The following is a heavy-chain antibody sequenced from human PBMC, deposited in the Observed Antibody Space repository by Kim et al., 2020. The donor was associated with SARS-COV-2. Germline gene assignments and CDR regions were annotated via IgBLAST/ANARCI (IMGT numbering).Heavy chain of an antibody. V-gene: IGHV4-34*01. CDR3: ARGRSYNSMVRGVILLGM. J-gene: IGHJ6*01. CDR1: GGSFSGYY. CDR2: INHSGST. Sequence: SETLSLTCAVYGGSFSGYYWSWIRQPPGKGLEWIGEINHSGSTNYNPSLKSRVTISVDTSKNQFSLNLSSVTAADTAVYYCARGRSYNSMVRGVILLGM. D-gene: IGHD3-10*01.